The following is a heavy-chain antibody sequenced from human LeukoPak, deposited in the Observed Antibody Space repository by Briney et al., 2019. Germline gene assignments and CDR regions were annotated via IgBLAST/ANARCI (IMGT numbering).Heavy chain of an antibody. J-gene: IGHJ4*02. CDR2: MSPNSGDT. D-gene: IGHD7-27*01. Sequence: ASVTVSCTASGYTFTSYDFDWVRQATGQRPEWMGWMSPNSGDTGYAQKFQDRVTMTRNTSISTAYMELSSLRSDDTAVYYCARGPPNWGYDYWGPGTLVTVSS. CDR3: ARGPPNWGYDY. CDR1: GYTFTSYD. V-gene: IGHV1-8*01.